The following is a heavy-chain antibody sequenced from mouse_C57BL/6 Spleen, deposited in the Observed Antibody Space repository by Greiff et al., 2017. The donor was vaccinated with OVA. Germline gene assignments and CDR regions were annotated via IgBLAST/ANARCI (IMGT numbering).Heavy chain of an antibody. J-gene: IGHJ2*01. CDR3: AREEGYYYGSSYFDY. V-gene: IGHV3-6*01. CDR1: GYSITSGYY. D-gene: IGHD1-1*01. CDR2: ISYDGSN. Sequence: EVQLVESGPGLVKPSQSLSLTCSVTGYSITSGYYWNWIRQFPGNKLEWMGYISYDGSNNYNPSLKNRISITRDTSKNQFFLKLNSVTTEDTATYYCAREEGYYYGSSYFDYWGQGTTLTVSS.